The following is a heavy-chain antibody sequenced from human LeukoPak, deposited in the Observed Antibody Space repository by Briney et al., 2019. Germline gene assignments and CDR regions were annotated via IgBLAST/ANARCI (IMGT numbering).Heavy chain of an antibody. V-gene: IGHV4-39*02. D-gene: IGHD3-22*01. Sequence: KPSETLSLTCIVSGGSISSSSYYWGWIRQPPGKGLEWIGRIYYSGNTYYNPSLKNRVTISVDTSKKQFSLKLSSVTAADTAVYYCARELLGRAHSSGYYYYYYYMDVWGKGTTVTVSS. CDR1: GGSISSSSYY. CDR2: IYYSGNT. J-gene: IGHJ6*03. CDR3: ARELLGRAHSSGYYYYYYYMDV.